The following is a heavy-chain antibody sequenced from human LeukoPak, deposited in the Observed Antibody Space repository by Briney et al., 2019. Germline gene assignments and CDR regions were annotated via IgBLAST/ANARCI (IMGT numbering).Heavy chain of an antibody. J-gene: IGHJ4*02. CDR3: ARDLMGIAYRGAFYY. CDR1: GFTFDDYA. V-gene: IGHV3-43D*03. Sequence: GGSLRLSCAASGFTFDDYAMHWVRQAPGRGLEWVSLISWDGGSTYYADSVKGRFTISRDNSKNSLYLQMNSLRAEDTAVYYCARDLMGIAYRGAFYYWGQGTLVTVSS. D-gene: IGHD6-13*01. CDR2: ISWDGGST.